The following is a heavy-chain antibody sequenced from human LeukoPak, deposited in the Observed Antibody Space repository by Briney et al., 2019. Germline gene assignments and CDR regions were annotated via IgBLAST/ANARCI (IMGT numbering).Heavy chain of an antibody. CDR1: GFTFSSYS. CDR2: ISSSSSYI. J-gene: IGHJ4*02. D-gene: IGHD2-2*01. V-gene: IGHV3-21*01. Sequence: GGSLRLSCAASGFTFSSYSMNWVRQAPGKGLEWVSSISSSSSYIYYADSVKGRFTISRDNAKNSLYLQMNSLRAEDTAVYYCARADCRYCSSTSCYGCGFDYWGQGTLVTVSS. CDR3: ARADCRYCSSTSCYGCGFDY.